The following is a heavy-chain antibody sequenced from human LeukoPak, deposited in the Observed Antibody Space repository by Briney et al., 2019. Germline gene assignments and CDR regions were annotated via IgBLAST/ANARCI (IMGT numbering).Heavy chain of an antibody. CDR3: ARAPYGSGFDY. CDR2: IYYSGST. D-gene: IGHD3-10*01. J-gene: IGHJ4*02. Sequence: SETLSLTCTVSSGSISSYFWSWIRQPPGKGLEWIGYIYYSGSTNYNPSLKSRVTVSVDTSKSLFSLKLSSVTAADTAVYYCARAPYGSGFDYWGQGILVTVSS. V-gene: IGHV4-59*01. CDR1: SGSISSYF.